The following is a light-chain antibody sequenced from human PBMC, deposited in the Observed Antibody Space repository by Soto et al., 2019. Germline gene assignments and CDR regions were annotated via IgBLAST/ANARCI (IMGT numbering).Light chain of an antibody. J-gene: IGLJ1*01. Sequence: QSVLTQPPSASGTPGQRVTISCSGSSSNIATKSVNWYQQLPGTAPKLLIYSNSQRSSGVPDRFSGSKSGTSASLAIRGLQSEDEADYYCAAWDDSLNARYVFGTGTKLTDL. CDR2: SNS. V-gene: IGLV1-44*01. CDR3: AAWDDSLNARYV. CDR1: SSNIATKS.